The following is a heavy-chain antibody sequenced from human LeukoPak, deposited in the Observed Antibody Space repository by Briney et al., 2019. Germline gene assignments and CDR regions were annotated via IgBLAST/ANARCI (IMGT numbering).Heavy chain of an antibody. CDR2: IKEDGSDK. D-gene: IGHD1-14*01. CDR3: GREKNLGT. Sequence: GGSLRLSCAASGFTFGSYWMSWVRQAPGKRLDWVATIKEDGSDKYYVDSVKGRFTISRDNVKNSVYLQMNSLRAEDTAVYYCGREKNLGTWGQGTLVTVSS. CDR1: GFTFGSYW. J-gene: IGHJ4*02. V-gene: IGHV3-7*05.